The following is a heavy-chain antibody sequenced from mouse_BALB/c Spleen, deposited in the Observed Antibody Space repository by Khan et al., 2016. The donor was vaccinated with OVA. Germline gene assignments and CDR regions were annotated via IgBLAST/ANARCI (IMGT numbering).Heavy chain of an antibody. CDR1: GYTFTDYH. CDR3: ARRNYFGYTFAY. Sequence: QVQLQQSGAELARPGASVKLSCKASGYTFTDYHINWVKQRTGQGLEWIGEISPGSGDTYYNERFKSKSTLTADKSSSTAYMQLSSLTSEASAVYFCARRNYFGYTFAYWGQGTLVTVSA. D-gene: IGHD1-2*01. CDR2: ISPGSGDT. J-gene: IGHJ3*01. V-gene: IGHV1-77*01.